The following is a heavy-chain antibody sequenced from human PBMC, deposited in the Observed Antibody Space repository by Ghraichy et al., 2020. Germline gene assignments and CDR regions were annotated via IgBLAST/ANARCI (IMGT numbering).Heavy chain of an antibody. Sequence: GGSLRLSCAASGFTFSTYSMHWVRQAPGKGLEWVSYISSTSTPIFYADSVKGRFTISRDNAKKSLYLQMNSLRAEDTAVYYCARDLGYSYGVYFDYWGQGTLVTVSS. J-gene: IGHJ4*02. CDR3: ARDLGYSYGVYFDY. CDR2: ISSTSTPI. CDR1: GFTFSTYS. D-gene: IGHD5-18*01. V-gene: IGHV3-48*01.